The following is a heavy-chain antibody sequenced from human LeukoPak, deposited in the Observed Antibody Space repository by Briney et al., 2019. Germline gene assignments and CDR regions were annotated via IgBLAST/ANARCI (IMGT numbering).Heavy chain of an antibody. D-gene: IGHD3-22*01. CDR1: GYIFTSYD. Sequence: ASVKVSCKASGYIFTSYDINWVRQATGQGLEWMGWMNPNSGNTGYAQKFQGRVTMTRNTSIGTAYMELSSLRSEDTAVYYCARLKYYDSSGSDDAFDIWGQGTMVTVSS. CDR3: ARLKYYDSSGSDDAFDI. J-gene: IGHJ3*02. V-gene: IGHV1-8*01. CDR2: MNPNSGNT.